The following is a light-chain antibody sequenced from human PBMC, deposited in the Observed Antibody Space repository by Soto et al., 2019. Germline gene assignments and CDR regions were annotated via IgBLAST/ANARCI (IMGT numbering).Light chain of an antibody. J-gene: IGKJ1*01. CDR3: QQYNSYRT. CDR1: QTVERW. CDR2: DAS. V-gene: IGKV1-5*01. Sequence: EIQMTQSPSTLSASVGDRVTITCRASQTVERWLAWYQQKPGTAPKLLIFDASRLESGVPSRFSGSGSGTEFTLTISSLQPDDFATYYCQQYNSYRTFGQGTKV.